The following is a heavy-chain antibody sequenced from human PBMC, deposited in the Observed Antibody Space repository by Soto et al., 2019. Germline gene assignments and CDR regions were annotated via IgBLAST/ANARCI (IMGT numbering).Heavy chain of an antibody. V-gene: IGHV1-46*01. D-gene: IGHD5-12*01. J-gene: IGHJ6*02. CDR1: GYTFTSYY. CDR3: AREARATGDYYYGMDV. CDR2: INPSGGST. Sequence: GASVKVSCKASGYTFTSYYMHWVRQAPGQGREWMGIINPSGGSTTYAQKFQGRVTVTRDTSTNTVYMELSSLRSEDTAMYYCAREARATGDYYYGMDVWGQGTTVTVSS.